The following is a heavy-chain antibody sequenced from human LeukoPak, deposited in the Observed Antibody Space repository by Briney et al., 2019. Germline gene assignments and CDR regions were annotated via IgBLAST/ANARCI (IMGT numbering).Heavy chain of an antibody. D-gene: IGHD3-22*01. CDR1: GDSVSSNSAA. CDR3: ARDSYDNDGPYYYYYYMDV. CDR2: TYYRSKWYN. Sequence: SQTLSLTCAISGDSVSSNSAAWNWIRQSPSRGLEWLGRTYYRSKWYNDYAVSVKSRITINPDTSKNQFSLQLNSVTPEDTAVYYCARDSYDNDGPYYYYYYMDVWGKGTAVTISS. J-gene: IGHJ6*03. V-gene: IGHV6-1*01.